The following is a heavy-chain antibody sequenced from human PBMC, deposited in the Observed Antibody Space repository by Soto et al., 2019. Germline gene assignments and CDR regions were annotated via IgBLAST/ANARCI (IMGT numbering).Heavy chain of an antibody. V-gene: IGHV4-34*01. J-gene: IGHJ5*02. CDR1: GGSVNGYY. D-gene: IGHD3-3*01. CDR2: INHTGGT. Sequence: SETLSLTCAVYGGSVNGYYWNWIRQPLWKGLEWIGEINHTGGTHYNPSLKSRVTMSVDTSKNQFSLRLSSVTAADTAIYYCATRITVFGLLIPPFDPWGQGTQVTVSS. CDR3: ATRITVFGLLIPPFDP.